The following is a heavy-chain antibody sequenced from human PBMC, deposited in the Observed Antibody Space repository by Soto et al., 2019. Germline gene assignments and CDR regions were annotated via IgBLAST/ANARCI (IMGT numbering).Heavy chain of an antibody. D-gene: IGHD3-10*01. V-gene: IGHV3-30*18. CDR3: AKAVKIYVRGVPPADV. Sequence: QVQLVESGGGVVQPGRSLRLSCAASGFDFNAYGMHWVRQAPGKGLAWVTVISHDGRNTYYADSAKGRCTISRDNSKNTLYLQINTLRLQDTAVYYCAKAVKIYVRGVPPADVWGKGTTVTVSS. J-gene: IGHJ6*04. CDR1: GFDFNAYG. CDR2: ISHDGRNT.